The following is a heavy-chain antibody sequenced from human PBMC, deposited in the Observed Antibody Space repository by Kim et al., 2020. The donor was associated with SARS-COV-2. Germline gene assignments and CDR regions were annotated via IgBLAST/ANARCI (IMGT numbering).Heavy chain of an antibody. CDR2: ISADSGNT. J-gene: IGHJ6*02. CDR3: TAVAAGGYSYYGMDV. Sequence: ASVKVSCKASNYMFSTYGFTWVRQAPGQGLEWMGWISADSGNTNYAQNFQGRVTMTRDTSTSTAYMEVRSLRSDDTAVYFCTAVAAGGYSYYGMDVWGQG. V-gene: IGHV1-18*01. CDR1: NYMFSTYG. D-gene: IGHD6-25*01.